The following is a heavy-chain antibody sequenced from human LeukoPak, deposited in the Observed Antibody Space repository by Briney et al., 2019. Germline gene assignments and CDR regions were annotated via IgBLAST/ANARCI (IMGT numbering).Heavy chain of an antibody. CDR2: IIPIFGTA. CDR3: ARARSPSEYFQH. V-gene: IGHV1-69*13. D-gene: IGHD1-14*01. CDR1: GGTFSSYA. Sequence: ASVKVSCKASGGTFSSYAISWVRQAPGRGLEWMGGIIPIFGTANYAQKFQGRVTITADESTSTAYMELSSLRSEDTAVYYCARARSPSEYFQHWGQGTLVTVSS. J-gene: IGHJ1*01.